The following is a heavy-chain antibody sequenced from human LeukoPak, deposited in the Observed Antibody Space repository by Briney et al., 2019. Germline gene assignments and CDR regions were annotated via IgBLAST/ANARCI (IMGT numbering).Heavy chain of an antibody. V-gene: IGHV3-23*01. Sequence: GGSLRPSCAASGFTFSSYSMSWARQAPGKGLEWVSGTSDRGDYTYYADSVKGRFTISRDTSKNTLYLQMNSLRAEDTALYFCAKKAQYDGHYPLDYWGQGTLVTVSS. J-gene: IGHJ4*02. CDR3: AKKAQYDGHYPLDY. D-gene: IGHD4/OR15-4a*01. CDR2: TSDRGDYT. CDR1: GFTFSSYS.